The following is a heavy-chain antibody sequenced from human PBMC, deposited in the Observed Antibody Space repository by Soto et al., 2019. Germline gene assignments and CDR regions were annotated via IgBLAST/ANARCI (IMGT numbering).Heavy chain of an antibody. D-gene: IGHD1-26*01. V-gene: IGHV1-3*01. Sequence: ASVKVSCKASGYTFTSYAMHWVRQAPGQRLEWMGWINAGNGNTKYSQKFQGRVTITRDTSASTAYMELSSLRSEDTAVYYCARDLYGLGGYFYYGMDVWGQGTTVTVSS. CDR2: INAGNGNT. CDR1: GYTFTSYA. J-gene: IGHJ6*02. CDR3: ARDLYGLGGYFYYGMDV.